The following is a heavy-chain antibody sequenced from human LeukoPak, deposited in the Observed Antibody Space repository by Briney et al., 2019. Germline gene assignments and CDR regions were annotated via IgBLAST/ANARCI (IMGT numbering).Heavy chain of an antibody. V-gene: IGHV3-30*04. CDR3: ARDPGGYYNYYGMDV. J-gene: IGHJ6*02. CDR2: IAYDGSNK. CDR1: GFTFSSYA. Sequence: GGSLRLSCAASGFTFSSYAMHWVRQAPGKGLEWVAVIAYDGSNKYYADSVKGRFTISSDNSKNTLSLQMNSLGAEDTAVYYCARDPGGYYNYYGMDVWGQGTTVTVSS.